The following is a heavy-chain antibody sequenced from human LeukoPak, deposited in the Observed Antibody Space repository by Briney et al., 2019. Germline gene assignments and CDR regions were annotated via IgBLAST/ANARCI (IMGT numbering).Heavy chain of an antibody. Sequence: GGSLRLSCAASGFTFSSYWMHWVRQDPGKGLVWVSRINSDGSSTSYADSVKGRFTISRDNAKNTLYLQMNSLRDEDTAVYYCARSGYGSRWYFFDHWGQGTLVTVSS. V-gene: IGHV3-74*01. J-gene: IGHJ4*02. CDR2: INSDGSST. CDR1: GFTFSSYW. CDR3: ARSGYGSRWYFFDH. D-gene: IGHD6-13*01.